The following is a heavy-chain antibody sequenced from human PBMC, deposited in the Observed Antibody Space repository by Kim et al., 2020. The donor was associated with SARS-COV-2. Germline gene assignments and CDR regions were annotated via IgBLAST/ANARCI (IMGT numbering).Heavy chain of an antibody. CDR1: GGSFSGYY. CDR3: ARALERTIFGVVIKPFDY. D-gene: IGHD3-3*01. Sequence: SETLSLTCAVYGGSFSGYYWSWIRQPPGKGLEWIGEINHSGSTNYNPSLKSRVTISVDTSKNQFSLKLSSVTAADTAVYYCARALERTIFGVVIKPFDYWGQGTLVTVSS. J-gene: IGHJ4*02. CDR2: INHSGST. V-gene: IGHV4-34*01.